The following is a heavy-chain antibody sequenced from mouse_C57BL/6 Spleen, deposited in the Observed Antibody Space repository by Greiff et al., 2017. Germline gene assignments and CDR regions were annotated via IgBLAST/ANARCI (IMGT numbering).Heavy chain of an antibody. CDR1: GFTFSSYT. J-gene: IGHJ3*01. Sequence: EVKLMESGGGLVKPGGSLKLSCAASGFTFSSYTMSWVRQTPEKRLEWVATISGGGGNTYYPDSVKGRFTISRDNAKNTLYLQMSSLRSEDTALYYCARYYGSRPWFAYWGQGTLVTVSA. D-gene: IGHD1-1*01. V-gene: IGHV5-9*01. CDR2: ISGGGGNT. CDR3: ARYYGSRPWFAY.